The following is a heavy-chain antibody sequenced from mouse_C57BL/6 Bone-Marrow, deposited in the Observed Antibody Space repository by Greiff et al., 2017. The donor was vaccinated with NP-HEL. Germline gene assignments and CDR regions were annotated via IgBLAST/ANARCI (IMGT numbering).Heavy chain of an antibody. CDR3: ARHRYYDYAMDY. J-gene: IGHJ4*01. D-gene: IGHD2-4*01. Sequence: EVQGVESGGGLVQPGGSLKLSCAASGFTFSDYYMYWVRQTPEKRLEWVAYISNGGGSTYYPDTVKGRFTISRDNAKNTLYLQMSRLKSEDTAMYYCARHRYYDYAMDYWGQGTSVTVSS. CDR1: GFTFSDYY. CDR2: ISNGGGST. V-gene: IGHV5-12*01.